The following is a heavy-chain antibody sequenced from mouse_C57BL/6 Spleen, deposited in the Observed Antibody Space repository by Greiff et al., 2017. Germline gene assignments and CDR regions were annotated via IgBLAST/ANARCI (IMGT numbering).Heavy chain of an antibody. CDR3: ARNSPITTVVANYAMDY. V-gene: IGHV2-2*01. Sequence: QVQLKQSGPGLVQPSQSLSITCTVSGFSLTSYGVHWVRQSPGKGLEWLGVIWSGGSTDYNAAFISRLSISKDNSKSQVFFKMNSLQADDTAIYYCARNSPITTVVANYAMDYWGQGTSVTVSS. D-gene: IGHD1-1*01. J-gene: IGHJ4*01. CDR2: IWSGGST. CDR1: GFSLTSYG.